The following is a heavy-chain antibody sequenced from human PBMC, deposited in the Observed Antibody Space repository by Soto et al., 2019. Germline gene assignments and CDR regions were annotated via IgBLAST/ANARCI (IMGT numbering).Heavy chain of an antibody. J-gene: IGHJ6*02. D-gene: IGHD2-15*01. V-gene: IGHV4-39*01. CDR1: GYSVTSSDYY. Sequence: SETLSLTCSVSGYSVTSSDYYWAWIRQPPGKGLEWIGSMFYSGLTYYNPSLKSRVTLSVDTSKNQFSVRLNSVTAADTAVYYCAPLSVPLSGPYGIHVWGQGTTVTVSS. CDR2: MFYSGLT. CDR3: APLSVPLSGPYGIHV.